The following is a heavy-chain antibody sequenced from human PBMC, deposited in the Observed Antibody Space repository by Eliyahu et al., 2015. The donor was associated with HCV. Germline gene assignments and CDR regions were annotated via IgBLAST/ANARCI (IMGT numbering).Heavy chain of an antibody. D-gene: IGHD6-19*01. CDR3: AXGGGGIAVAGTGGWFDP. CDR2: IHYSGST. V-gene: IGHV4-59*01. CDR1: GXSIXTYY. J-gene: IGHJ5*02. Sequence: QVQLQESGPGLVKPSETLSLTCXVSGXSIXTYYWSWLRQPPGKGLEWIGYIHYSGSTNSNPSLKSRVTISLDTSKNQFSLKLTSVTAADTAVYYCAXGGGGIAVAGTGGWFDPWGQGTLVTVSS.